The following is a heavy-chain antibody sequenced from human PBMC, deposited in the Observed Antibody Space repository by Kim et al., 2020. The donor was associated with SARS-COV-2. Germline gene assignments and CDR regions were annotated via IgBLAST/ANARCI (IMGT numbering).Heavy chain of an antibody. V-gene: IGHV4-31*03. CDR2: IYYSGST. CDR3: ARGGRDGYTIGY. CDR1: GGSISSGGYY. D-gene: IGHD5-12*01. Sequence: SETLSLTCTVSGGSISSGGYYWSWIRQHPGKGLEWIGYIYYSGSTYYNPSLKSRVTISVDTSKNQFSLKLSSVTAADTAVYYCARGGRDGYTIGYWGQGTLVTVSS. J-gene: IGHJ4*02.